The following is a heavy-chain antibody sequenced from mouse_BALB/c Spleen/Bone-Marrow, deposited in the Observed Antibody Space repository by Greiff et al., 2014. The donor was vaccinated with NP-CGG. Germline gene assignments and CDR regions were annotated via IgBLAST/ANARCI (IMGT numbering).Heavy chain of an antibody. CDR2: ISSGSSTI. CDR3: ARSDDGYYDAMDY. Sequence: EVQLVESGGGLVQPGGSRKLSCAASGFTFSSFGMHWVRQAPEKGLEWVAYISSGSSTIHYADTVKGRFTISRDNPKNTLFLQMTGLRSEDTAMYYCARSDDGYYDAMDYWGQGTSVTVSS. CDR1: GFTFSSFG. V-gene: IGHV5-17*02. J-gene: IGHJ4*01. D-gene: IGHD2-3*01.